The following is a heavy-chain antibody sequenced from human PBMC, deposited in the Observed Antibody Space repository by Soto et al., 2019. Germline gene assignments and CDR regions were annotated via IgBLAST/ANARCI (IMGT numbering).Heavy chain of an antibody. CDR3: ARDLAYYDILTGYYPKSGPLDV. CDR1: GGTFSSYA. J-gene: IGHJ6*02. D-gene: IGHD3-9*01. V-gene: IGHV1-69*13. CDR2: IIPIFGTA. Sequence: SVKVSCKASGGTFSSYAISWVRQAPGQGLEWMGGIIPIFGTANYAQKFQGRVTITADESTSTAYMELSSLRSEDTAVYYCARDLAYYDILTGYYPKSGPLDVWGQGPTSTV.